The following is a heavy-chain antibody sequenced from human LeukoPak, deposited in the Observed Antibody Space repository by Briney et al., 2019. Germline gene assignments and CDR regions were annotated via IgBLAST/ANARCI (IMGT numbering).Heavy chain of an antibody. V-gene: IGHV3-15*01. CDR2: IKSKTDGGTT. CDR3: TVSGYSSSWYAFGY. Sequence: PGGSLRLSCAASGFTFSNAWMSWVRQAPGKGLEWVGRIKSKTDGGTTDYAAPVKGRFTISRDDSKNTLYLQMNSLKTEDTAVYYCTVSGYSSSWYAFGYWGQGTPVTVSS. CDR1: GFTFSNAW. D-gene: IGHD6-13*01. J-gene: IGHJ4*02.